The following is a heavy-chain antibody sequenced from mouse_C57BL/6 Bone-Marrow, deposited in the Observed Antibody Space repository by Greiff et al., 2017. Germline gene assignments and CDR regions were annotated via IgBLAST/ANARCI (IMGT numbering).Heavy chain of an antibody. D-gene: IGHD1-1*01. V-gene: IGHV1-82*01. CDR3: ARDYYGPWYFEV. CDR2: IYPGDGDT. J-gene: IGHJ1*03. Sequence: QVQLQESGPELVKPGASVKISCKASGYAFSSSWMNWVKQRPGKGLEWIGRIYPGDGDTNYNGKFKGKATLTADKSSSTAYMQLSSLTSEDSAVYCCARDYYGPWYFEVWGTGTTVTVAS. CDR1: GYAFSSSW.